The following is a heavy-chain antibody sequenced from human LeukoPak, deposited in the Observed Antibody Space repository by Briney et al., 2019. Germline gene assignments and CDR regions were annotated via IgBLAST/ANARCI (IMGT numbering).Heavy chain of an antibody. CDR1: GFTFSSHW. J-gene: IGHJ4*02. Sequence: GGSLRLSCAASGFTFSSHWMSWVRQAPGKGPEWVANIKQDGTEIYYVDSVKGRFTISRDNSKNTLYLQMNSLRAEDTAVYYCARAGPSSSWHQFDYWGQGTLVTVSS. D-gene: IGHD6-13*01. V-gene: IGHV3-7*01. CDR3: ARAGPSSSWHQFDY. CDR2: IKQDGTEI.